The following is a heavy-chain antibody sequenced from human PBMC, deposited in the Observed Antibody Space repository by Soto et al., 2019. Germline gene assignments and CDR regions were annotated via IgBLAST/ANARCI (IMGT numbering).Heavy chain of an antibody. CDR3: AREHDKRFYDY. J-gene: IGHJ4*02. Sequence: WASVKVSCKASGGTFSSYAISWVRQAPGQGLEWMGGIIPIFGTANYAQKFQGRVTITADESTSTAYMELSSLRSEDTAVYYCAREHDKRFYDYWGQGTLVTVSS. D-gene: IGHD3-3*01. CDR2: IIPIFGTA. V-gene: IGHV1-69*13. CDR1: GGTFSSYA.